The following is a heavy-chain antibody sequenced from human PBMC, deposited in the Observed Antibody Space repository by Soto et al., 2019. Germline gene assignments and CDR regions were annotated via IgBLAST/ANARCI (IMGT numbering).Heavy chain of an antibody. CDR2: ISGSGVTT. CDR3: TKTASGTYSES. CDR1: GCTFNSCG. D-gene: IGHD1-26*01. J-gene: IGHJ4*02. V-gene: IGHV3-23*01. Sequence: LRLSYVASGCTFNSCGMNCVRQAPGKGLEWVSGISGSGVTTYYADSVKGRFTISRDTSKNTLYLQMNSLRAEDTAVYYCTKTASGTYSESWGQGTLVTVSS.